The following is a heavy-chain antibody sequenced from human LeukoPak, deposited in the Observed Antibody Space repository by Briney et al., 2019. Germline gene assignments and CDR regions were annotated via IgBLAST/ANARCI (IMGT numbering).Heavy chain of an antibody. V-gene: IGHV3-30*18. D-gene: IGHD2-15*01. J-gene: IGHJ5*02. CDR1: GFTFSNYG. Sequence: GGSLRLSCAASGFTFSNYGIHWVRQAPGRGLEWVAVISCDGNKKYYADSVKGRFTISRDNSKNTLYLQMNSLRAEDTAVYYCAKANVVAAMADWFDPWGQGTLVTVSS. CDR3: AKANVVAAMADWFDP. CDR2: ISCDGNKK.